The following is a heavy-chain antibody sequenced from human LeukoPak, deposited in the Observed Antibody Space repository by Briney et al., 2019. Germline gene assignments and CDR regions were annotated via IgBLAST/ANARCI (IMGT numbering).Heavy chain of an antibody. J-gene: IGHJ3*02. CDR3: ARRGTLYGSGSYYAFDI. D-gene: IGHD3-10*01. Sequence: ASVKVSCTASGYTFTSYDINWVRQATGQGLEWMGWMNPNSGNTGYAQKFQGRVTMTRNTSISTAYMELSSLRSEDTAVYYCARRGTLYGSGSYYAFDIWGQGTMVTVSS. CDR1: GYTFTSYD. V-gene: IGHV1-8*01. CDR2: MNPNSGNT.